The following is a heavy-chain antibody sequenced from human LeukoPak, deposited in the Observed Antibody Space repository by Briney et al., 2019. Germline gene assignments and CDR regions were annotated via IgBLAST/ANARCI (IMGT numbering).Heavy chain of an antibody. CDR2: IIPIFGTA. Sequence: SVKVSCKASGGTFSSYAISWVRQAPGQGLEWMGGIIPIFGTANYAQKFQGRVTITADESTSTAYMELSSLGSEDTAVYYCARAKVPAAMAELDYWGQGTLVTVSS. J-gene: IGHJ4*02. V-gene: IGHV1-69*01. D-gene: IGHD2-2*01. CDR1: GGTFSSYA. CDR3: ARAKVPAAMAELDY.